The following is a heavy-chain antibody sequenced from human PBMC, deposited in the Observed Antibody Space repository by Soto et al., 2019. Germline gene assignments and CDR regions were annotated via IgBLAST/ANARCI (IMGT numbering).Heavy chain of an antibody. D-gene: IGHD6-19*01. J-gene: IGHJ6*04. CDR1: GFTVSSNY. CDR3: ASIPPPGIAVAGDHLDV. Sequence: PGGSLRLSCAASGFTVSSNYMSWVRQAPGKGLEWVSVIYSGGSTYYADSVKGRFTISRDNSKNTLYLQMNSLRAEDTAVYYCASIPPPGIAVAGDHLDVWGKGTTVTVSS. V-gene: IGHV3-66*01. CDR2: IYSGGST.